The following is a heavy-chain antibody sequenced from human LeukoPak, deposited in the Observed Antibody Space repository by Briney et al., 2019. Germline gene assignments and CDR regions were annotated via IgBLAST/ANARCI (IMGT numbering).Heavy chain of an antibody. CDR1: GGSVSSDSYY. CDR3: ARYRRDGYNSLDS. Sequence: PSETLSLTCTVSGGSVSSDSYYWNWIRQPPGKTLEGIAYIYYSGSTNYSPSLRSRATISLDTSKNRFFLKLSAVTAADTAVYYCARYRRDGYNSLDSWGQGTLVTVSS. CDR2: IYYSGST. V-gene: IGHV4-61*01. J-gene: IGHJ4*02. D-gene: IGHD5-24*01.